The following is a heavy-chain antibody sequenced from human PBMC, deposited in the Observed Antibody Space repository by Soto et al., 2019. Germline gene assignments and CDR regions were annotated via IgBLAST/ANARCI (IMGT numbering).Heavy chain of an antibody. Sequence: EVQLVESGGGLVQPGGSLRLSCAASGFTFSKYWMHWVRQAPGKGLEWVSRLSSEGRGTDYADSVQGRFTISRDNARNTLYLQMSSLRAEDTAMYYCAKSEWGFDNWGQGTLVTVSS. CDR3: AKSEWGFDN. CDR2: LSSEGRGT. D-gene: IGHD7-27*01. J-gene: IGHJ4*02. CDR1: GFTFSKYW. V-gene: IGHV3-74*01.